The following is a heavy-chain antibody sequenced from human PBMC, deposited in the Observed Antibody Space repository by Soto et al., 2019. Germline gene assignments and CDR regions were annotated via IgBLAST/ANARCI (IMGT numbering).Heavy chain of an antibody. V-gene: IGHV3-74*01. D-gene: IGHD1-1*01. CDR2: ISSDGSTT. J-gene: IGHJ4*02. CDR1: GFSFSSHW. CDR3: ARNRNGVDY. Sequence: EVQLVESGGDLVQPGGSLRLSCVASGFSFSSHWMHWVRQVPGKGPVWVSRISSDGSTTNYADSVKGRFTSSRDNAKNTLYLQMNSLRAEDTAVYYCARNRNGVDYWGQGTLVTVSS.